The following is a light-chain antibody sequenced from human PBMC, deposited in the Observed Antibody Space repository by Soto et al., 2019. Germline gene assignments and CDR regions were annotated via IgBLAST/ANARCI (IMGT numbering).Light chain of an antibody. Sequence: QSVLPQPPSVSGAPGQRVTISCTGSSSNIGALYDVNWYQQLPGTAPKLLIYDNNNRPSGVPDRFSGSKSGTSASLAITGLQAEDEADYYCHSYDNSLSGHVVFGGGTKLTVL. CDR1: SSNIGALYD. V-gene: IGLV1-40*01. J-gene: IGLJ2*01. CDR2: DNN. CDR3: HSYDNSLSGHVV.